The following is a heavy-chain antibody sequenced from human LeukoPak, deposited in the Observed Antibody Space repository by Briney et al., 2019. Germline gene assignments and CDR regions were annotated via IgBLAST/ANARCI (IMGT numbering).Heavy chain of an antibody. D-gene: IGHD1-7*01. J-gene: IGHJ6*02. CDR2: INTNAGNP. CDR3: AREATGITVLDDYGMDV. CDR1: GYTLTSYA. Sequence: ASVTVSCTASGYTLTSYAMNWVRQAPGRGLEWMGWINTNAGNPTYAQGFTGRFVLSLDTSVSTAYLQISSLKAEDTAVYYCAREATGITVLDDYGMDVWGQGTTVTVSS. V-gene: IGHV7-4-1*02.